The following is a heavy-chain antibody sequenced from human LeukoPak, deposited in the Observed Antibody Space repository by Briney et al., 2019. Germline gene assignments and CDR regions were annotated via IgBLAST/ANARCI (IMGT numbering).Heavy chain of an antibody. CDR1: GFTFSSNY. CDR2: IKSKSDGVTT. CDR3: TTERLMEYNDSRGYLGDS. J-gene: IGHJ4*02. D-gene: IGHD3-22*01. V-gene: IGHV3-15*01. Sequence: GGSLRLSCAASGFTFSSNYMSWVRQGPGKGLEWVDRIKSKSDGVTTDYAAPVKGRFTISRDDSENTLYLQMNSLTSEDTALYYCTTERLMEYNDSRGYLGDSWGQGTLVTVSS.